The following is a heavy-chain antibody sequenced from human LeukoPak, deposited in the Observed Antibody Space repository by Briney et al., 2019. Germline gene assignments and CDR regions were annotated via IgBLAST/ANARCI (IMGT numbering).Heavy chain of an antibody. CDR1: GFAFSSNY. CDR3: AGRGYSYGPRWFDP. D-gene: IGHD5-18*01. CDR2: IYSGGST. V-gene: IGHV3-66*02. Sequence: PGGSLRLSCAASGFAFSSNYMSWVLQAPGKGREEGSVIYSGGSTSYSDSVKGRFTISRDNSKNTLYLQMNSLRAEDTAVYYCAGRGYSYGPRWFDPWGQGTLVTVSS. J-gene: IGHJ5*02.